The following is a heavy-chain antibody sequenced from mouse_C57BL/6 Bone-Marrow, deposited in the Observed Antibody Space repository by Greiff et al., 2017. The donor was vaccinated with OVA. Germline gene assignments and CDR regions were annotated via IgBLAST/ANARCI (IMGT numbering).Heavy chain of an antibody. CDR1: GYSFTGYF. Sequence: VHVKQSGPELVKPGDSVKISCKASGYSFTGYFMNWVMQSHGKSLEWIGRINPYNGDTFYNQKFKGKATLTVDKSSSTAHMELRSLTSEDSAVYYCARGYYGSSYDYAMDYWGQGTSVTVSS. CDR3: ARGYYGSSYDYAMDY. V-gene: IGHV1-20*01. D-gene: IGHD1-1*01. CDR2: INPYNGDT. J-gene: IGHJ4*01.